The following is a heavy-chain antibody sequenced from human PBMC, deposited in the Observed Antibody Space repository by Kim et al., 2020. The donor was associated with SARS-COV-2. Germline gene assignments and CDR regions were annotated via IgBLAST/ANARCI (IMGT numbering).Heavy chain of an antibody. Sequence: GGSLRLSCAASGFTFSSYGMHWVRQAPGKGLEWVAVISYDGSNKYYADSVKGRFTISRDNSKNTLYLQMNSLRAEDTAVYYCARGIRYYGSGRLDYWGQGTLVTVSS. V-gene: IGHV3-33*05. CDR3: ARGIRYYGSGRLDY. CDR2: ISYDGSNK. D-gene: IGHD3-10*01. J-gene: IGHJ4*02. CDR1: GFTFSSYG.